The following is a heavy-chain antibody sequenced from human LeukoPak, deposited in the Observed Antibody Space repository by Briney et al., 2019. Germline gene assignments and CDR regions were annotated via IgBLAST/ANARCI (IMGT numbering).Heavy chain of an antibody. V-gene: IGHV1-8*01. J-gene: IGHJ4*02. CDR3: ARLSQTPDYYSNGGYYYLGY. CDR1: RYTFTSYD. Sequence: ASVKVSCKASRYTFTSYDINWVREAAGQRLEWMGWMNPNTGRTGFAQKFQGRLTMTRDASISTAYMKLSSLRSDDTAVYYCARLSQTPDYYSNGGYYYLGYWGQGTPVTVSS. CDR2: MNPNTGRT. D-gene: IGHD3-22*01.